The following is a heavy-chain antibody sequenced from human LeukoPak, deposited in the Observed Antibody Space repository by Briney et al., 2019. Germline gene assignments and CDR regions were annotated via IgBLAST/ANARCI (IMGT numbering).Heavy chain of an antibody. Sequence: ASVKVSCKTSGYTFTDYYMHWVRQAPGQGLEWMGWINPNSGGTNYAQKFQGRVTMTRDTSISTAYMELSRLRSDDTAVYYCARRYCTNGVCYRTLDYWGQGTLVTVSS. CDR2: INPNSGGT. J-gene: IGHJ4*02. D-gene: IGHD2-8*01. CDR3: ARRYCTNGVCYRTLDY. CDR1: GYTFTDYY. V-gene: IGHV1-2*02.